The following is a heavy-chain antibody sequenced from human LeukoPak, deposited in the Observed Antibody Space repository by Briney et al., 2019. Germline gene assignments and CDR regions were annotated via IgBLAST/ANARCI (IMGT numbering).Heavy chain of an antibody. Sequence: PSETLSLTCTVSGGSISSSSYYWGWIRQPPGKGLEWIGNIYYSGTTYYNPSLKSRVTISIDTSKNQFSLKPSSVTAADTAVYYCARRQGITPNWSDPWGQGTLVTVSS. CDR2: IYYSGTT. CDR3: ARRQGITPNWSDP. V-gene: IGHV4-39*01. D-gene: IGHD5-24*01. CDR1: GGSISSSSYY. J-gene: IGHJ5*02.